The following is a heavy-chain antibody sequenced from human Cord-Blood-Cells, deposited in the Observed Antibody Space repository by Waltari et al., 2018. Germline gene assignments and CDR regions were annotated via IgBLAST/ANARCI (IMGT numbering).Heavy chain of an antibody. CDR2: IYTSGST. CDR1: GGSISSYY. CDR3: ARAEGYSYGFPFPYNWFDP. D-gene: IGHD5-18*01. V-gene: IGHV4-4*07. J-gene: IGHJ5*02. Sequence: QVQLQESGPGLVKPSETLSLTCTVSGGSISSYYWSWIRQPAGKGLEWVGRIYTSGSTNYNPSLKSRVTMSVDTSKNQFSLKLSSVTAADTAVYYCARAEGYSYGFPFPYNWFDPWGQGTLVTVSS.